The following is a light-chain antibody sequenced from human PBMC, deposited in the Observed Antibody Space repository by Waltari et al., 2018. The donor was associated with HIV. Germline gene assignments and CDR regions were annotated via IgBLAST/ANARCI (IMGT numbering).Light chain of an antibody. Sequence: EIVLTQSPEFQSLTTKEKVTITCRASQSIGTGLHWFQQRPGQSPKLLIKYASQSFSGVPWRFSGSGSGTDFTLTINGLEAEDAATYYCHQSINLPFTFGPGTKVEIK. CDR3: HQSINLPFT. CDR2: YAS. J-gene: IGKJ3*01. CDR1: QSIGTG. V-gene: IGKV6-21*01.